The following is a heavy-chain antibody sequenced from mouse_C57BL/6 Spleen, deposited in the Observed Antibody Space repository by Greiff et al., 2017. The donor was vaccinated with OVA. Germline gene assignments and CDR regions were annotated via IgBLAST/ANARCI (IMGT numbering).Heavy chain of an antibody. Sequence: VQLQQPGAELVKPGASVKMSCKASGYTFTSYWITWVKQRPGQGLEWIGDIYPGSGSTNYTEKFKSKATLTVDTSSSTAYMQLSILTSENSAVYYCARGDGYYPWFAYWGQGTLVTVSA. V-gene: IGHV1-55*01. CDR3: ARGDGYYPWFAY. D-gene: IGHD2-3*01. CDR1: GYTFTSYW. CDR2: IYPGSGST. J-gene: IGHJ3*01.